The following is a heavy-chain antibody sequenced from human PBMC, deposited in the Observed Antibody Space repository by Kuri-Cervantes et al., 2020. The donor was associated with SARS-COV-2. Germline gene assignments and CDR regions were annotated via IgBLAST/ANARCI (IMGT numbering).Heavy chain of an antibody. Sequence: GGSLRLSCAASGFTFSSYGMHWVRQAPGKGLEWVANIKQDGSEKYYVDSVKGRFTISRDNAKNSLYLQMNSLRAEDTAVYYCASWSGYFYNWFNPWGQEPWSPSPQ. CDR1: GFTFSSYG. CDR3: ASWSGYFYNWFNP. D-gene: IGHD3-3*01. V-gene: IGHV3-7*01. J-gene: IGHJ5*02. CDR2: IKQDGSEK.